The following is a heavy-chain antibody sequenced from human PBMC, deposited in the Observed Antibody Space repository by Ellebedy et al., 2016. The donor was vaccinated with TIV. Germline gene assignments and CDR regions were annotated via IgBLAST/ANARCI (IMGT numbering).Heavy chain of an antibody. D-gene: IGHD5-18*01. V-gene: IGHV3-23*01. CDR1: GFTFSSSA. J-gene: IGHJ4*02. CDR2: IVGSGGGI. Sequence: GESLKISCAASGFTFSSSAMSWVRQAPGKGLEWVSGIVGSGGGIFYADSVKGRFTISRDNSKSTVDLQMNSLRAEDTAIYYCARDRTPGDGYWVFDQWGQGALVTVSS. CDR3: ARDRTPGDGYWVFDQ.